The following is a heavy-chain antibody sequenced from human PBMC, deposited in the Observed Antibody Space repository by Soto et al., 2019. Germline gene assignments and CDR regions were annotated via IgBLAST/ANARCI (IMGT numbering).Heavy chain of an antibody. J-gene: IGHJ4*02. D-gene: IGHD3-22*01. V-gene: IGHV1-69*13. CDR2: IIPIFGTA. CDR3: ARGLYYYDSSGYYPFDY. CDR1: GGTFSSYA. Sequence: SVKVSCKASGGTFSSYAISWVRQAPGQGLECMGGIIPIFGTANYAQKFQGRVTITADESTSTAYMELSSLRSEDTAVYYCARGLYYYDSSGYYPFDYWGQGTLVTVSS.